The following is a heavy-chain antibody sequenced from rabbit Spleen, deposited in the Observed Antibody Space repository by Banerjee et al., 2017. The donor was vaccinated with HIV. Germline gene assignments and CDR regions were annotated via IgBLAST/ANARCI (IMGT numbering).Heavy chain of an antibody. Sequence: QEQLVESGGGLFQPEGSLTLTCKASGFSFSSSYYMCWVRQAPGRGLEWIACIDGGVSGNAYYATWAKGRFTCSKTSSTTVTLQMTSLTVADTATYFCARDTASSFSSYGMDLWGPGTLVTVS. CDR3: ARDTASSFSSYGMDL. D-gene: IGHD6-1*01. J-gene: IGHJ6*01. CDR1: GFSFSSSYY. CDR2: IDGGVSGNA. V-gene: IGHV1S45*01.